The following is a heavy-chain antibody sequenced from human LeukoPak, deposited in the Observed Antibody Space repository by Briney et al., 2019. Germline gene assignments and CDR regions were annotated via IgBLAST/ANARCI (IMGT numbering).Heavy chain of an antibody. Sequence: PGGSLRLSCAASGFTFSSYEMNWVRQAPGKGLEGVSYISSSGSTIYYADSVKGRFTISRDNAKNSLYLQMNSLRAEDTAVYYCARGDSSGYYSRGNFDYWGQGTLVTVSS. J-gene: IGHJ4*02. V-gene: IGHV3-48*03. CDR2: ISSSGSTI. CDR3: ARGDSSGYYSRGNFDY. D-gene: IGHD3-22*01. CDR1: GFTFSSYE.